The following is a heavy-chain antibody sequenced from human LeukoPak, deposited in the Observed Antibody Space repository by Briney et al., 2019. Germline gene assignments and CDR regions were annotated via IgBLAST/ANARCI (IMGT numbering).Heavy chain of an antibody. V-gene: IGHV3-9*01. CDR3: AKGSGVAAHPLDY. CDR1: GFSFNNYR. CDR2: ISWDSGSI. Sequence: SLRLSCVASGFSFNNYRMTWVRQAPGKGLEWVSGISWDSGSIDYADSVKGRFTISRDNAKNSLYLQMNSLRAEDTALYYCAKGSGVAAHPLDYWGQGTLVTVSS. J-gene: IGHJ4*02. D-gene: IGHD6-6*01.